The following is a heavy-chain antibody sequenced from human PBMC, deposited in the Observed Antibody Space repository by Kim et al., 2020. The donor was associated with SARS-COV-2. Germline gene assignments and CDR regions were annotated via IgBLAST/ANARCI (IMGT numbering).Heavy chain of an antibody. CDR3: ARDPSPLGWFDP. J-gene: IGHJ5*02. CDR2: VYYNGRT. V-gene: IGHV4-59*01. Sequence: SETLSLTCIVSGGSISNYYWNWIRQPPGKGLEWIGYVYYNGRTNYSPSLRSRVTLSIDTSRNRFSLELRSVTAADTAVYYCARDPSPLGWFDPWGQGSLVTVSS. CDR1: GGSISNYY.